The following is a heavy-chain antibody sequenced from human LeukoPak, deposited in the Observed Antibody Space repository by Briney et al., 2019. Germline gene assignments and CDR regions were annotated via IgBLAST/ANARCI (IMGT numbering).Heavy chain of an antibody. D-gene: IGHD3-16*01. V-gene: IGHV4-59*08. CDR1: GGSISAYY. CDR2: IYYSGNT. J-gene: IGHJ4*02. Sequence: SETLSLTCTVSGGSISAYYWSWIRQPPGKGLEWIGYIYYSGNTNYNPSLKSRVSISVDTSKNQFSLQLSSVTAADTAVYYCAGPGGAFDYCGPGTLVTVSS. CDR3: AGPGGAFDY.